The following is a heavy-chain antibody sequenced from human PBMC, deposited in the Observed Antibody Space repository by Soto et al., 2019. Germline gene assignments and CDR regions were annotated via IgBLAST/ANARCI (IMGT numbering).Heavy chain of an antibody. CDR1: GFTFSNAW. D-gene: IGHD3-3*01. Sequence: LRLSCAASGFTFSNAWMSWVRQAPGKGLEWVGRIKSKTDGGTTDYAAPVKDRFTISRDDSKNTLYLQMNSLKTEDTAVYYCTTDFWSGYYIPDYYYGMDVWGQGTTVTVSS. J-gene: IGHJ6*02. CDR2: IKSKTDGGTT. CDR3: TTDFWSGYYIPDYYYGMDV. V-gene: IGHV3-15*01.